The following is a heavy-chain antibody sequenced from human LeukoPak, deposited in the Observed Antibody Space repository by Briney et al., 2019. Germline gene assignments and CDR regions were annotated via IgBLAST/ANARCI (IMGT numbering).Heavy chain of an antibody. J-gene: IGHJ4*02. CDR1: GYTFTGYY. D-gene: IGHD2-2*01. Sequence: ASVKVSCKASGYTFTGYYMHWVRQAPGQGLEWMGWINPNSGGTNYAQKFQGRVTMTRDTSTSTAYMELSRLRSDDTAVYYCARSRHCSSTSCSPGFDYWGQGTLVTVSS. CDR3: ARSRHCSSTSCSPGFDY. CDR2: INPNSGGT. V-gene: IGHV1-2*02.